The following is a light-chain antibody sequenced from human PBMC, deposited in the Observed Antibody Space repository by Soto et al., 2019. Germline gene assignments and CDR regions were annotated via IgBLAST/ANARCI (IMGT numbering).Light chain of an antibody. Sequence: DIPMTQSPSTLSASVGDRVTITCRASRSISNWLAWYQQKPGKAPKLLIYGASTLQSGVPSRFSGSGSGTEFTLTISGLQPDDFATYYCQQYNNPWTFGQGTKVDFK. V-gene: IGKV1-5*01. J-gene: IGKJ1*01. CDR1: RSISNW. CDR2: GAS. CDR3: QQYNNPWT.